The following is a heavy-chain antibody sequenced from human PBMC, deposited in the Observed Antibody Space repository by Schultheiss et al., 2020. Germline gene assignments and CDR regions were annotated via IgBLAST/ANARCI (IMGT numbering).Heavy chain of an antibody. V-gene: IGHV2-5*02. Sequence: SGPKLVKPTQTLTLTCTFSGFSLTTYGVGVAWVRQPPGKALEWLALIYWDDDKRYSPSLKSRLTITKDTSKNQVVLRMTNMDPVDTATYHCAHRPPDYKAPTYSSSYPLFDYWGKGVLVTVSS. CDR1: GFSLTTYGVG. D-gene: IGHD6-13*01. J-gene: IGHJ4*02. CDR2: IYWDDDK. CDR3: AHRPPDYKAPTYSSSYPLFDY.